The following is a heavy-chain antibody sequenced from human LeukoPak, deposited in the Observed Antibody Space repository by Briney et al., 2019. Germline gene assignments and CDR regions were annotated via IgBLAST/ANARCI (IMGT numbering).Heavy chain of an antibody. CDR2: IRSKANSYAT. CDR3: TSSGDDYGDYPFDY. CDR1: GFTFSGSA. Sequence: GGSLRLSCAASGFTFSGSAMHWVRQASGKGLEWVGRIRSKANSYATAYAASVKGRFTISRDDSKNTAYLQMNSLKTEDRAVYYCTSSGDDYGDYPFDYWGQGTLVTVSS. V-gene: IGHV3-73*01. D-gene: IGHD4-17*01. J-gene: IGHJ4*02.